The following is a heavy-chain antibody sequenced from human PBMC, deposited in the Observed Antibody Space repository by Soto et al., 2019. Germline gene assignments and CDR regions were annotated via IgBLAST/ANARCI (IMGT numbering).Heavy chain of an antibody. CDR1: GFTFSSYG. Sequence: GSLRLSCAPSGFTFSSYGMNWVRQPPGKGLEWIGYIYNSGTTKYNPSLKSRVTISVDTSKNQFSLNLSSVTAADTAVYYCARAKTTMLVPDNYWGQGTLVSVSS. V-gene: IGHV4-59*01. J-gene: IGHJ4*02. D-gene: IGHD3-22*01. CDR2: IYNSGTT. CDR3: ARAKTTMLVPDNY.